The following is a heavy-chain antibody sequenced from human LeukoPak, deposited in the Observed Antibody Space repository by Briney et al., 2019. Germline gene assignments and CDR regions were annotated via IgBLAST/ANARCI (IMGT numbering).Heavy chain of an antibody. Sequence: GGSLRLSCAASGFTFSSYAMSWVRQAPGKGLEWVSAINGSGGSTYYADSVKGRFTISRDNSKNTLYLQMNSLRAEDTAVYYCAKALYYYDSSGYYPPLTFDYWGQGTLVTVSS. D-gene: IGHD3-22*01. J-gene: IGHJ4*02. V-gene: IGHV3-23*01. CDR3: AKALYYYDSSGYYPPLTFDY. CDR1: GFTFSSYA. CDR2: INGSGGST.